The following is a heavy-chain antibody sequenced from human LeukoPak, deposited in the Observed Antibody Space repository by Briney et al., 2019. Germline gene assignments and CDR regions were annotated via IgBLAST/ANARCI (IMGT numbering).Heavy chain of an antibody. CDR1: GGSISSYY. CDR3: ARDRGNYFDY. CDR2: TSYSGTT. D-gene: IGHD6-13*01. Sequence: PSETLSLTCTVSGGSISSYYWSWIRQPPGKGLEWIGYTSYSGTTNYNPSLKSRVNISVAPSKNQFSLKLRSVTAPDTAVYYCARDRGNYFDYWGQGTLVTVSS. V-gene: IGHV4-59*01. J-gene: IGHJ4*02.